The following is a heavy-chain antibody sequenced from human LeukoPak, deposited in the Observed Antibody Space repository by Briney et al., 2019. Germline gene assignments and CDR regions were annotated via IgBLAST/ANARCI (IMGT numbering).Heavy chain of an antibody. D-gene: IGHD1-7*01. CDR1: GGTFSSYA. V-gene: IGHV1-69*13. J-gene: IGHJ6*02. Sequence: SVKVSCKASGGTFSSYAISWVRQAPGQGLEWMGGIIPIFGTANCAQKLQGRVTITADESTSTAYMELSSLRSEDTAVYYCARGWITGTTVILYGMDVWGQGTTVTVSS. CDR3: ARGWITGTTVILYGMDV. CDR2: IIPIFGTA.